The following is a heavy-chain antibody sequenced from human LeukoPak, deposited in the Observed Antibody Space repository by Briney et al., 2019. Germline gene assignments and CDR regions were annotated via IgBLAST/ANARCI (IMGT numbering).Heavy chain of an antibody. CDR3: ASGVAGTLFYYMDV. Sequence: SQTLSLTCAVSGGSISSGGYSWGWIRQPPGKAMEFIAYIYYTGNTYFNPSLKSRVTISVDTSKNQFSLKLSSVTAADTAVYYCASGVAGTLFYYMDVWGKGTTVTVSS. D-gene: IGHD6-19*01. J-gene: IGHJ6*03. V-gene: IGHV4-30-4*07. CDR1: GGSISSGGYS. CDR2: IYYTGNT.